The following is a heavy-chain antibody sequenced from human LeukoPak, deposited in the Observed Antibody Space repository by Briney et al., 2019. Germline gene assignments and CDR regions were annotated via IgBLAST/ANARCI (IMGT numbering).Heavy chain of an antibody. CDR3: ARDANGIAAAGPWGGMDV. J-gene: IGHJ6*02. CDR1: GYTFTGYY. CDR2: INPNSGGT. V-gene: IGHV1-2*04. Sequence: ASVKVSCKASGYTFTGYYMHWVRQAPGQGLEWMGWINPNSGGTNYAQKFQGWVTMTRDTSISTAYMELSRLRSDGTAVYYCARDANGIAAAGPWGGMDVWGQGTTVTVSS. D-gene: IGHD6-13*01.